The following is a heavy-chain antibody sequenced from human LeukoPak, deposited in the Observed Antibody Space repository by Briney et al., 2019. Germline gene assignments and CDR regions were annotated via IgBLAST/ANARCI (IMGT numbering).Heavy chain of an antibody. J-gene: IGHJ4*02. V-gene: IGHV4-34*01. CDR2: INHSGSA. CDR3: ARGQGTVTTH. Sequence: PSETLSLTCAVYGGSFSGYYWTWIRQPPGKGMEWIGEINHSGSANYNPSLMSRVTISLDTSKNHFSLNLSSVTAADTAVYYCARGQGTVTTHWGQGTLVTVSS. D-gene: IGHD4-17*01. CDR1: GGSFSGYY.